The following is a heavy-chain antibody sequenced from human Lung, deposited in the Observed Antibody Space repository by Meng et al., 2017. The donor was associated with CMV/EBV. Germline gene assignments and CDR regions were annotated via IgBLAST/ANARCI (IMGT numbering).Heavy chain of an antibody. J-gene: IGHJ4*02. CDR3: VRDVKYSGYEPYYFDN. CDR1: GFTFSGYS. Sequence: GESLKISCVASGFTFSGYSMNWVRQAPGKGLEWLSSISRSSSHIYYADSVKGRFTISRDNANNSLYLQMNSLRAEASAVYYCVRDVKYSGYEPYYFDNWGQGXLVTVSS. D-gene: IGHD5-12*01. V-gene: IGHV3-21*01. CDR2: ISRSSSHI.